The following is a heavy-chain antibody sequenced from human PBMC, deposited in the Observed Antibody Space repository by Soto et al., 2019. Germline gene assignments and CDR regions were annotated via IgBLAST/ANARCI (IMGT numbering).Heavy chain of an antibody. CDR3: ARDKFLLSY. V-gene: IGHV3-33*01. CDR1: GFTFSSYG. Sequence: QVQLVESGGGVVQAGRSLRLSCAASGFTFSSYGMHWVRQAPGKGLEWVAIIWYDGGNKYYADSVKGRFTISRDNSKTTLNLQMTSLRAEATAVYYCARDKFLLSYWGQGTLVTVSS. CDR2: IWYDGGNK. J-gene: IGHJ4*02.